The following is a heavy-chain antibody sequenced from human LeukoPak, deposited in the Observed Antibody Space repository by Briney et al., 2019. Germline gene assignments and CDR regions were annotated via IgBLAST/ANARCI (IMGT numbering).Heavy chain of an antibody. CDR1: GFTFSSYW. J-gene: IGHJ6*03. V-gene: IGHV3-7*01. CDR3: ARDSPIYDSSGYYDYYYYYMDV. Sequence: SGGSLRLSCAASGFTFSSYWMSWVRQAPGKGPEWVANIKQDGSEKYYVDSVKGRFTISRDNAKNSLYLQMNSLRAEDMAVYYCARDSPIYDSSGYYDYYYYYMDVWGKGTTVTVSS. CDR2: IKQDGSEK. D-gene: IGHD3-22*01.